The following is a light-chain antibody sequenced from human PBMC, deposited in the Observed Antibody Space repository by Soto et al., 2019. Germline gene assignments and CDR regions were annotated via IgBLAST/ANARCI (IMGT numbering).Light chain of an antibody. CDR1: SSNIGGNS. V-gene: IGLV1-51*01. J-gene: IGLJ1*01. CDR3: GSWDSSLRAYV. Sequence: QSVMTQPPSVSAAPGQKVTISCSGSSSNIGGNSVSWYQQLPGTAPKLLIYDDNKRPSGIPDRFSGSKSGTSATLGITGLQTGDEADYYCGSWDSSLRAYVCGTGTKMTVL. CDR2: DDN.